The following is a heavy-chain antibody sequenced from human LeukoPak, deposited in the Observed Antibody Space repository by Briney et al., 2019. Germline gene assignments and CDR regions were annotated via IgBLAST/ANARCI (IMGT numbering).Heavy chain of an antibody. D-gene: IGHD4-17*01. Sequence: GGSLRLSCAASGFTFSSYSMNWVRQAPGKGLEWVSSISTSSSYIHYADSLKGRFTVSRDNTKNTLYLQMNSLRVEDTAVYYCARSTTHPYYNYMDVWGKGTTVTLSS. CDR3: ARSTTHPYYNYMDV. V-gene: IGHV3-21*01. CDR2: ISTSSSYI. CDR1: GFTFSSYS. J-gene: IGHJ6*03.